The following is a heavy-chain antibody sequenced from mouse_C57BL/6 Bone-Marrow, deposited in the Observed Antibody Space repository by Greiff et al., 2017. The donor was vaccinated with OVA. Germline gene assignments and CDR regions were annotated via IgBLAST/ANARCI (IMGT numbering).Heavy chain of an antibody. CDR3: AREAYGGY. J-gene: IGHJ2*01. CDR1: GFTFSSYA. Sequence: EVKLVESGGGLVKPGGSLKLSCAASGFTFSSYAMSWVRQTPEKRLEWVATISDGGSYTYYPANVKGRFTISRDNAKNNLYLQMSHLKSEDTAMYYCAREAYGGYWGQGTTLTVSS. D-gene: IGHD1-1*01. CDR2: ISDGGSYT. V-gene: IGHV5-4*01.